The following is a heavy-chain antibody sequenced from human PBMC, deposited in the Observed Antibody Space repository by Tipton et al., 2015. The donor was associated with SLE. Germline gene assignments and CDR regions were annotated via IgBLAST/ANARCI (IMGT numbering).Heavy chain of an antibody. CDR1: GFSISNGYY. CDR2: IHHSGNT. J-gene: IGHJ3*01. V-gene: IGHV4-38-2*02. CDR3: ARIIAGHGDAFDV. Sequence: TLSLTCTVSGFSISNGYYWGWIRQPPGKGLEGIASIHHSGNTYYNPSLKSRVTISLDTSKNQFSLKLNSVTAADTAVYFCARIIAGHGDAFDVWGQGTMVTVSS.